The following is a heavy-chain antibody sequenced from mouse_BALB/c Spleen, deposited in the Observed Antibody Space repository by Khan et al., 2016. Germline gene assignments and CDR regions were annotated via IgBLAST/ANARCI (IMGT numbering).Heavy chain of an antibody. CDR3: TNRYEAWFTY. V-gene: IGHV1-15*01. CDR2: FHPGSGGT. J-gene: IGHJ3*01. Sequence: QVQLQQSGAELVRPGASVKLSCKALGYTFTDYEMHWVRQTPVHGLEWIGGFHPGSGGTAYNQRFKGKATLTDDKSSSTAYMELSSLTSEDSAVYYCTNRYEAWFTYWGQGTLVTVSA. D-gene: IGHD2-14*01. CDR1: GYTFTDYE.